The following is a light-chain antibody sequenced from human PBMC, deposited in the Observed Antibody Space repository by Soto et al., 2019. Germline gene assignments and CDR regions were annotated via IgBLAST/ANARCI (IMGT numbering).Light chain of an antibody. V-gene: IGKV3-15*01. CDR3: QQSENWPFP. CDR1: QTVSSN. CDR2: GAS. J-gene: IGKJ4*01. Sequence: EIVMTQSPATLSVSPGERASLSCRASQTVSSNLAWYQQKPGQAPRLLVYGASTRATGIPARYSGSGSGTDFTLPTTPLNSEDFAVNSGQQSENWPFPSAGGTKLRSN.